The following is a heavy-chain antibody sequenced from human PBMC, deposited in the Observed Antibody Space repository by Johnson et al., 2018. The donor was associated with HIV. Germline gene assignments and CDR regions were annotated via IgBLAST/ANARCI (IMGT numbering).Heavy chain of an antibody. Sequence: VQLVESGGGVVPPGESLRLSCAVSGFIFGDYGMSWVRQAPGKGLEWVSGISWNGGNPAYADSVRGRFTISRDNAKKSLYLQMKSLGAEDTALYYCARVGPGHAFDIWGQGTMVTVSS. J-gene: IGHJ3*02. CDR1: GFIFGDYG. CDR2: ISWNGGNP. CDR3: ARVGPGHAFDI. V-gene: IGHV3-20*04.